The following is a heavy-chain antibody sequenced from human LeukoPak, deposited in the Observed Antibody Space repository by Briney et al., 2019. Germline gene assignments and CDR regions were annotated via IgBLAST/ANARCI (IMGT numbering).Heavy chain of an antibody. D-gene: IGHD3-22*01. CDR1: GYTFTSYY. J-gene: IGHJ6*03. CDR3: AREGGYYDSSGYYYGYYYYYMDV. V-gene: IGHV1-46*01. CDR2: INPSGGST. Sequence: GASVKVSCKASGYTFTSYYMHWVRQAAGQGLEWMGIINPSGGSTSYAQKFQGRVTMTRDMSTSTVYMELSSLRSEDTAVYYCAREGGYYDSSGYYYGYYYYYMDVRGKGTTVTVSS.